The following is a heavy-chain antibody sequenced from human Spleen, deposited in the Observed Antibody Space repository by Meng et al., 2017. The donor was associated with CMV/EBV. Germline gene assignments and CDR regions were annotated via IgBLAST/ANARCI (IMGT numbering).Heavy chain of an antibody. V-gene: IGHV3-30*04. Sequence: GESLKISCAASGFSYNTYAMHWVRQAPGKGLEWVALISYDGSLKYNADSVKGRFTISRDNSKNTLYLQMHSLRAEDTAVYYCARSVDTAIHYYYYGMDVWGQGTTVTVSS. CDR3: ARSVDTAIHYYYYGMDV. J-gene: IGHJ6*02. CDR1: GFSYNTYA. D-gene: IGHD5-18*01. CDR2: ISYDGSLK.